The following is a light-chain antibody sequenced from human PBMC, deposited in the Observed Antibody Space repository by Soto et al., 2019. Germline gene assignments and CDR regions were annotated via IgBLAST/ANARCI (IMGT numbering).Light chain of an antibody. V-gene: IGLV2-14*01. CDR1: SSDVGGYNY. CDR2: AVS. CDR3: SSYASSSSPYVV. Sequence: QSALTQPASVSGSPGQSITISCTGTSSDVGGYNYVSWYQQQPGMAPKLMIYAVSNRPSGVSNRFSGSKSGNTASLTISGLQAEDEAHYYCSSYASSSSPYVVFGGGTKLTVL. J-gene: IGLJ2*01.